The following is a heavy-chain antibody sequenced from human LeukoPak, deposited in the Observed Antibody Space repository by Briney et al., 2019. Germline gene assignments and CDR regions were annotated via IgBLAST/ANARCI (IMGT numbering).Heavy chain of an antibody. Sequence: GGSLRLSCAASGFTFSSYAMGWVRQAPGKGLEWVSAISGSGGSTYYADSVKGRFTISRDNSKNTLYLQMNSLRAEDTAVYYCAKDPDIVVVPAALDYWGQGTLVTVSS. D-gene: IGHD2-2*01. CDR1: GFTFSSYA. CDR3: AKDPDIVVVPAALDY. CDR2: ISGSGGST. J-gene: IGHJ4*02. V-gene: IGHV3-23*01.